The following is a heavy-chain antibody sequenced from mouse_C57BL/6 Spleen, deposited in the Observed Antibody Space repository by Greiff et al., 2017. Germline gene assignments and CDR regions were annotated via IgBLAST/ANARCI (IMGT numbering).Heavy chain of an antibody. Sequence: QVQLQQSGAELARPGASVKMSCKASGYTFTSYTMHWVKQRPGQGLEWIGYINPSSGYTKYNQKFKDKATLTADKSSSTAYMQLSSLTSEDSAVYYCAEGGVITTALMDYWGQGTSVTVSS. J-gene: IGHJ4*01. V-gene: IGHV1-4*01. CDR1: GYTFTSYT. D-gene: IGHD1-1*01. CDR2: INPSSGYT. CDR3: AEGGVITTALMDY.